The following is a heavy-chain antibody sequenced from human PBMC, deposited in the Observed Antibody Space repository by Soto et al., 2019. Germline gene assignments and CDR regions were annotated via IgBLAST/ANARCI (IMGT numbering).Heavy chain of an antibody. CDR2: IVVGSGNT. CDR3: AARTGYYTSDYYMDV. D-gene: IGHD3-9*01. J-gene: IGHJ6*03. CDR1: GFTFTNSA. V-gene: IGHV1-58*02. Sequence: QMQLMQSGPEVKKPGTSVKVSCKASGFTFTNSAIQWVRQARGQRLEWIGWIVVGSGNTNYAQKFQERLTITRDMSTSTAYMELSSLRSEDTAIYYCAARTGYYTSDYYMDVWGKGTTVTVSS.